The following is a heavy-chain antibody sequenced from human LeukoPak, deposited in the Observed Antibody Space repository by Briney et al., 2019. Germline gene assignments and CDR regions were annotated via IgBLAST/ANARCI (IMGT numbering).Heavy chain of an antibody. CDR2: ISSSSSYI. J-gene: IGHJ4*02. CDR1: GFTLSSYS. V-gene: IGHV3-21*01. Sequence: GGSLRLSCAASGFTLSSYSMNWVRQAPGKGLEWVSSISSSSSYIYYADSVKGRFTISRDNAKNSLYLQMNSLRAEDTAVYYCARVAAGRRGCDYWGQGTLVTVSS. D-gene: IGHD6-13*01. CDR3: ARVAAGRRGCDY.